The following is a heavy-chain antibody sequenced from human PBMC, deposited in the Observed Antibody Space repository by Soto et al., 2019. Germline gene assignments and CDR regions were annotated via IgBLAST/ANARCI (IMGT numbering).Heavy chain of an antibody. CDR3: ARDESGRPETI. J-gene: IGHJ3*02. D-gene: IGHD3-10*01. CDR1: GGSISSYY. Sequence: QVQLQESGPGLVKPSETLSLTCTVSGGSISSYYWSWVRQPPGKGLEWIAYIYNSGSTNYNPSLKTLVTISVDTSKHPWSLKLSSVTAADTAVYSCARDESGRPETIWGQGTMVTVSS. CDR2: IYNSGST. V-gene: IGHV4-59*01.